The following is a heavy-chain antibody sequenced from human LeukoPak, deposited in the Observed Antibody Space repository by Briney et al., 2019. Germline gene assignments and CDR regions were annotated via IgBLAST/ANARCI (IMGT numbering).Heavy chain of an antibody. J-gene: IGHJ4*02. D-gene: IGHD3-10*01. Sequence: RPGGSLRLSCAASGFTFSSYAMSWVRQAPGKGLEWVSAISGSGGSTYYADSVKGRFTISRDNSKNTLYVQMNSLRAEDTAVYYCAKGHYYGSGSLDYWGQGTLVTVSS. V-gene: IGHV3-23*01. CDR3: AKGHYYGSGSLDY. CDR1: GFTFSSYA. CDR2: ISGSGGST.